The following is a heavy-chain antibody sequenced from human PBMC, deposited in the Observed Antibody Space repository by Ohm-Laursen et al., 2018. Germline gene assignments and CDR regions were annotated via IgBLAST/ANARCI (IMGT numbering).Heavy chain of an antibody. CDR3: ARVSYNWNDVS. D-gene: IGHD1-20*01. Sequence: SLRLSCTASGLAFSMSWMHWVRQVPGKGLVWVSHINSDGSTTTYADSVKGRFTISRDNAKSSLYLQMNSLRAEDTAVYYCARVSYNWNDVSWGQGTLVTVSS. V-gene: IGHV3-74*01. CDR1: GLAFSMSW. J-gene: IGHJ5*02. CDR2: INSDGSTT.